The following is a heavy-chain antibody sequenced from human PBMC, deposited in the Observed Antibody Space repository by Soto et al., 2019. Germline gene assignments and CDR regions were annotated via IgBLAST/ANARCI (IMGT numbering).Heavy chain of an antibody. V-gene: IGHV3-9*01. J-gene: IGHJ4*02. CDR2: IYWSGRGL. CDR3: TIDRTAGGADV. Sequence: EVQLEESGGALVQPGGSLKLSCVVSGVTIDHFAIHWVRQSPGKGLEWVAGIYWSGRGLDYADSVKGRFIVSKDNAKRALYLQMNSLRPEVTVLYYFTIDRTAGGADVWGQGTLVIVSS. D-gene: IGHD2-21*01. CDR1: GVTIDHFA.